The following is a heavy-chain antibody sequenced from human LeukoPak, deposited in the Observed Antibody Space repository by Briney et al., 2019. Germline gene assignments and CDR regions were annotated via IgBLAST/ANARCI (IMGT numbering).Heavy chain of an antibody. V-gene: IGHV4-34*01. Sequence: SETLSLTCAVYGGSFSGYYWSWIRQPPGKGLEWIGEIDHSGSTNYNPSLKSRVTISVDTSKNQFSLKLSSVTAADTAVYYCAELTRGYNHWGQGTLVTVSS. D-gene: IGHD5-18*01. J-gene: IGHJ5*02. CDR1: GGSFSGYY. CDR2: IDHSGST. CDR3: AELTRGYNH.